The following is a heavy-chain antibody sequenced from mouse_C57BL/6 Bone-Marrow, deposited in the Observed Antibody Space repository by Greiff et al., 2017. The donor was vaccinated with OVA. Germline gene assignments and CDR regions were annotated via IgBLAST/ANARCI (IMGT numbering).Heavy chain of an antibody. CDR1: GYTFTSYW. V-gene: IGHV1-50*01. CDR2: IDPSDSYT. Sequence: QVQLQQPVAELVKPGASVKLSCKASGYTFTSYWMQWVKQRPGQGLEWIGEIDPSDSYTNYNQKFKGKATLTVDTSSSTAYMQLSSLTSEDSAVYYCARPIYYYGSRPYYFDYWGQGTTLTVSS. D-gene: IGHD1-1*01. J-gene: IGHJ2*01. CDR3: ARPIYYYGSRPYYFDY.